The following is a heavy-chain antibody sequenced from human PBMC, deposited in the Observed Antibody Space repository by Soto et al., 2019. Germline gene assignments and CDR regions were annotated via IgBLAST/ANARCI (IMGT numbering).Heavy chain of an antibody. CDR3: ARDPEYSGYDLRYWYFDL. CDR2: ISSSGSTT. V-gene: IGHV3-11*01. J-gene: IGHJ2*01. D-gene: IGHD5-12*01. CDR1: GFTFSDYY. Sequence: QVQLVESGGGWVKPGGSLRLSCAASGFTFSDYYMSWIRQAPGKGLEWISDISSSGSTTYYADSVKGRFTISRDNAKNSLYRQRNSLRAEDTAVYYCARDPEYSGYDLRYWYFDLWGRGTLVTVSS.